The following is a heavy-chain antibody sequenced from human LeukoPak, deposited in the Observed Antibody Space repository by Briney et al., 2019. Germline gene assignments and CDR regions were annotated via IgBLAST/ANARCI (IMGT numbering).Heavy chain of an antibody. CDR1: GGSISSSDYY. CDR2: IYYSGST. V-gene: IGHV4-31*03. Sequence: PSETLSLTCSVSGGSISSSDYYWGWTRQHPGKGREWIGYIYYSGSTYYNPSLKSRVTISVDTSKNQFSLKLNSVTAADTAVYYCARLYDSFRAFDIWGQGTIITVSS. D-gene: IGHD2-8*01. CDR3: ARLYDSFRAFDI. J-gene: IGHJ3*02.